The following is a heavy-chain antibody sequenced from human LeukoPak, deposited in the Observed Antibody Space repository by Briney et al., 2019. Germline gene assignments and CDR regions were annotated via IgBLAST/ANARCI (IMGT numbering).Heavy chain of an antibody. CDR2: IGYDGSQK. Sequence: GGSLRLSCAASGFSLSSYYMSWVRQAPGKGLEWLANIGYDGSQKNYEDSLEGRFTISKDNAKNSLFLEINSLRAEDTAVYYCARDLFSPVVPAAGTFDYWGQGTLVTVSS. J-gene: IGHJ4*02. CDR1: GFSLSSYY. V-gene: IGHV3-7*01. CDR3: ARDLFSPVVPAAGTFDY. D-gene: IGHD2-2*01.